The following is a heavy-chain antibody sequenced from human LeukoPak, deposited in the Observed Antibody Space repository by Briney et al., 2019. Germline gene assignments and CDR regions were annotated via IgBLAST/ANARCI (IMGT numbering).Heavy chain of an antibody. D-gene: IGHD1-26*01. CDR3: ARGYIVGATAGWYFDL. CDR1: GGSISSGGYY. CDR2: IYYSGST. V-gene: IGHV4-30-4*08. Sequence: SETLSLTCTVSGGSISSGGYYWSWIRQHPGKGLEWIGYIYYSGSTYYNPSLKSRVTISVDTSKNQFSLKLSSVTAADTAVYYCARGYIVGATAGWYFDLWGRGTLVTVSS. J-gene: IGHJ2*01.